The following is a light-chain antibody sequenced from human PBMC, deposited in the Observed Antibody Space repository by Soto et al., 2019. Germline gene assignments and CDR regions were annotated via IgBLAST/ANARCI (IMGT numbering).Light chain of an antibody. CDR2: DIS. CDR1: QIVSNV. CDR3: QQSYSLPWT. J-gene: IGKJ1*01. Sequence: DIQMTQSPSTLSASVGDRVTITCRASQIVSNVLAWFQQKPGRAPKLLIFDISNLASGVPSKFSGSGSGTDFTLTINSLQPEDFATYYCQQSYSLPWTFGRGTKVDIK. V-gene: IGKV1-39*01.